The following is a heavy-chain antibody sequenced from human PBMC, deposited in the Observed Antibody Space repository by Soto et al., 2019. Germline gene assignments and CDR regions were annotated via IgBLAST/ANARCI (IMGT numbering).Heavy chain of an antibody. CDR2: IYYSGST. D-gene: IGHD3-10*01. V-gene: IGHV4-59*08. J-gene: IGHJ3*02. CDR1: GGSISSYY. Sequence: SETLSLTCTVSGGSISSYYWSWIRQPPGKGLEWIGYIYYSGSTNYNPSLKSRVTISVDTSKNQFSLKLSSVTAADTAVYYCARVTMVTRAFDIWGQGTMVTVSS. CDR3: ARVTMVTRAFDI.